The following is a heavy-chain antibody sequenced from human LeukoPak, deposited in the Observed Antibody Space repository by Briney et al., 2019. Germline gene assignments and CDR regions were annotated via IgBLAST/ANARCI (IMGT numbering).Heavy chain of an antibody. Sequence: GGSLRLSCAASGFTFSSYWMSWVRQAPGKGLEWVSAISGSGGSTYYADSVKGRFTISRDNSKNTLYLQMNSLRAEDTAVYYCAKDPIVLGSGQYDYWGQGTLVTVSS. CDR2: ISGSGGST. CDR1: GFTFSSYW. D-gene: IGHD3-10*02. V-gene: IGHV3-23*01. CDR3: AKDPIVLGSGQYDY. J-gene: IGHJ4*02.